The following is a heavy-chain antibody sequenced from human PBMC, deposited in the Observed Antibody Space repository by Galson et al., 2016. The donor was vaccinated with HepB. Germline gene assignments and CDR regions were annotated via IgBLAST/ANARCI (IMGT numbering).Heavy chain of an antibody. V-gene: IGHV2-5*01. Sequence: PALVKPTQTLTLTCTFSGFSLSTSGVGVGWIRQPPGKALEWLALIYWNDDKRYSPSLKSRLTITKDTSKNQVVLTMTNMDPVDTATYFWAPWAGANYYASGAQVVFDIWGQGTMVTVSS. CDR1: GFSLSTSGVG. CDR3: APWAGANYYASGAQVVFDI. CDR2: IYWNDDK. J-gene: IGHJ3*02. D-gene: IGHD3-10*01.